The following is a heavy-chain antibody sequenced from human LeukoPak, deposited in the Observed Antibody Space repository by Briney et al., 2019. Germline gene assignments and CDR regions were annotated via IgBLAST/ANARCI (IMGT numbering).Heavy chain of an antibody. CDR1: GFTVSTND. Sequence: GGSLRLSCAAFGFTVSTNDMTWVRQTPGKGLEWVSIMYGGGNTYYADSVKGRFTISRDNSKNTVYLEMNSLRAEDTAVFYCARDRPGDGYFDYWGQGTPVTVSS. CDR3: ARDRPGDGYFDY. D-gene: IGHD3-10*01. J-gene: IGHJ4*02. CDR2: MYGGGNT. V-gene: IGHV3-66*01.